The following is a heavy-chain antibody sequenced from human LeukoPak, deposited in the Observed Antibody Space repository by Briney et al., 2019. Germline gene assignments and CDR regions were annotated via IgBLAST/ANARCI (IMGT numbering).Heavy chain of an antibody. CDR3: AKVGLRFGELRSFDI. J-gene: IGHJ3*02. Sequence: GGSLRLSCAASGFTFSTYAMSWVRQAPGKGREWVSTISGGGGSTYYADSVKGRFSISRDNSKNTLYLQVNSLRAEDAAVYYCAKVGLRFGELRSFDIWGQGTMVTVST. V-gene: IGHV3-23*01. D-gene: IGHD3-10*01. CDR2: ISGGGGST. CDR1: GFTFSTYA.